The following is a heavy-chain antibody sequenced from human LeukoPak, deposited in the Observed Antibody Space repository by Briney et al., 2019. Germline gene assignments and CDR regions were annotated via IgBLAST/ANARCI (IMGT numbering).Heavy chain of an antibody. CDR3: AKDHLPGIVVADRDY. D-gene: IGHD6-19*01. Sequence: GGSLRLSCAASGFTFSSYGMHWVRQAPGKGLEWVSAISGSGGSTYYADSVKGRFTISRDNSKNTLYLQINSLRAEDTAVYYCAKDHLPGIVVADRDYWGQGTLVAVSS. J-gene: IGHJ4*02. CDR1: GFTFSSYG. CDR2: ISGSGGST. V-gene: IGHV3-23*01.